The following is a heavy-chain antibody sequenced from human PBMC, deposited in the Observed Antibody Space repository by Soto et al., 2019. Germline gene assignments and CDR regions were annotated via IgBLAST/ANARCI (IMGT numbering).Heavy chain of an antibody. D-gene: IGHD3-3*01. V-gene: IGHV1-58*01. CDR1: GFTFTSSA. CDR3: AAGSSSKPTIFGVVIPSPHYYYGMDV. J-gene: IGHJ6*02. Sequence: PVKVSCKASGFTFTSSAVQWVRQARGQRLEWIGWIVVGSGNTNYAQKFQERVTITRDMSTSTAYMELSSLRSEDTAVYYCAAGSSSKPTIFGVVIPSPHYYYGMDVWGQGTTVTVSS. CDR2: IVVGSGNT.